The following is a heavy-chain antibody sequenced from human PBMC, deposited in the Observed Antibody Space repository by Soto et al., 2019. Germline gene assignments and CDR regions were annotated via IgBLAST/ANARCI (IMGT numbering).Heavy chain of an antibody. J-gene: IGHJ6*02. Sequence: GGSLRLSCATSGFTFNTYGMHWVRQAPGKGLEWVAIIWYDGSNKYYADSVKGRFTISRDNSKNTLSLKMNSLRAEDTALYYCARSDCTGAYCYSWPFNYGVDVWGQGTPVTVSS. CDR2: IWYDGSNK. CDR1: GFTFNTYG. V-gene: IGHV3-33*08. D-gene: IGHD2-21*02. CDR3: ARSDCTGAYCYSWPFNYGVDV.